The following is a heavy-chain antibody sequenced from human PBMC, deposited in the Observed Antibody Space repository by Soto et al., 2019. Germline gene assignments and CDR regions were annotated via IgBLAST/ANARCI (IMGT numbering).Heavy chain of an antibody. J-gene: IGHJ4*02. CDR3: AKEFHTWNYFDY. CDR1: GFTFSSSG. Sequence: GGSLRLSCAASGFTFSSSGMHWVRQAPGKGLEWVSVISYDGTNKYYADSVKGRFTISRDNSKNTLYLQMNSLRAEDTGVYYCAKEFHTWNYFDYWGQGTLVTVSS. V-gene: IGHV3-30*18. CDR2: ISYDGTNK. D-gene: IGHD1-20*01.